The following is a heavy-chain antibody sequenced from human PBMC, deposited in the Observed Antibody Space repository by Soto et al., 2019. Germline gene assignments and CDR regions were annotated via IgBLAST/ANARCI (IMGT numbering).Heavy chain of an antibody. CDR2: ISFSGDNT. D-gene: IGHD1-26*01. CDR1: GFTFSGYA. J-gene: IGHJ4*02. V-gene: IGHV3-23*01. CDR3: VREGLRATTKGTYFDY. Sequence: EVQLLQTGGGSVQPGGSLRLSCVASGFTFSGYAMSWVRQAPGKGLEWVSTISFSGDNTYYADSVKGQFAISRDSSQNTLFLQMTSLRIEDTALYYCVREGLRATTKGTYFDYWCQGTLVTVSS.